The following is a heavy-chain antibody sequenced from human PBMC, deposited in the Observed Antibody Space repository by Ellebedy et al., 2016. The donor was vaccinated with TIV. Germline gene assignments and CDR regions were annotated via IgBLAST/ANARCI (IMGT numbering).Heavy chain of an antibody. J-gene: IGHJ4*02. CDR1: GYTFTSYG. CDR2: IIPILGIA. V-gene: IGHV1-69*04. CDR3: ARDSGYDSAFDY. D-gene: IGHD5-12*01. Sequence: SVKVSXKASGYTFTSYGISWVRQAPGQGLEWMGRIIPILGIANYAQKFQGRVTITADKSTSTAYMELSSLRSEDTAVYYCARDSGYDSAFDYWGQGTLVTVSS.